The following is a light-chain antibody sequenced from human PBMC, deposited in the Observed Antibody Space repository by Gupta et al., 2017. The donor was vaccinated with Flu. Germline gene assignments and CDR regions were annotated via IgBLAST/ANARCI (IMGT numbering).Light chain of an antibody. J-gene: IGKJ2*01. CDR3: QQSYSTART. Sequence: PSSLSASVGDRVTITCRASQSINSSLNWYQHKPGEAPKLLIYGASSLQSGVPSRFSGSGYGTDFTLTISSLQPEDFAIYYCQQSYSTARTFGQGTKLEIK. CDR2: GAS. CDR1: QSINSS. V-gene: IGKV1-39*01.